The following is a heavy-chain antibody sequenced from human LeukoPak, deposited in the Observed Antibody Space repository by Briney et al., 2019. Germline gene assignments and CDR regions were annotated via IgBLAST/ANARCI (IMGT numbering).Heavy chain of an antibody. CDR1: GGSFSGYY. CDR3: ARRASSWYGAIDY. CDR2: INHSGST. V-gene: IGHV4-34*01. D-gene: IGHD6-13*01. Sequence: SETLSLTCAVYGGSFSGYYWSWIRQPPGKGLEWIGEINHSGSTNYNPSLKSRVTISVDTSKNQFSLKLSSVTAADTAVYYCARRASSWYGAIDYWGQGTLVTVSS. J-gene: IGHJ4*02.